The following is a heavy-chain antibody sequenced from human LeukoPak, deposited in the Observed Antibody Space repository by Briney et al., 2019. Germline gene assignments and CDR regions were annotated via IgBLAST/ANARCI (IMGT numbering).Heavy chain of an antibody. D-gene: IGHD3-16*01. CDR1: GFTVSSNY. CDR3: TKGGGIHVSFDY. Sequence: GGSLRLSCAASGFTVSSNYMSWVRQAPGKGLEWVSVIYSGGTTYYADSVKGRFTISRDNSKNTLFPHMNSLIAEDTAVYYCTKGGGIHVSFDYWGQGTLVTVSS. V-gene: IGHV3-66*01. CDR2: IYSGGTT. J-gene: IGHJ4*02.